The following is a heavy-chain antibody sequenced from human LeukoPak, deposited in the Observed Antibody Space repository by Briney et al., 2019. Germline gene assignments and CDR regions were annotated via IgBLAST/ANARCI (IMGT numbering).Heavy chain of an antibody. CDR1: GGSISSYY. J-gene: IGHJ3*02. D-gene: IGHD3-22*01. CDR3: ARDNVVVITLDAFDI. V-gene: IGHV4-4*07. Sequence: SETLSLTCTVSGGSISSYYWSWIRQPAGKGLEWIGRIYTSGSTNYNPSLKSRVTMSVDTSKNQFSLKLSSVTAADTAVYYCARDNVVVITLDAFDIWGQGTMVNVSS. CDR2: IYTSGST.